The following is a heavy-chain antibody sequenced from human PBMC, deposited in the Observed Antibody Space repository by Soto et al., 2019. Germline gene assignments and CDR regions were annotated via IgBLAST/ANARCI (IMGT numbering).Heavy chain of an antibody. D-gene: IGHD3-22*01. CDR1: GFTFDEYG. Sequence: EVQVVESGGGVVRPGASLRLSCAASGFTFDEYGMSWVRQAPGKGLEWVSSVNWNGGNTRYADSMKGRFTISRDNAKNSLYLQMNSLRAEDTALYYCARGYDSSGYWFEYWGQGTLVTVSS. J-gene: IGHJ5*01. CDR3: ARGYDSSGYWFEY. CDR2: VNWNGGNT. V-gene: IGHV3-20*04.